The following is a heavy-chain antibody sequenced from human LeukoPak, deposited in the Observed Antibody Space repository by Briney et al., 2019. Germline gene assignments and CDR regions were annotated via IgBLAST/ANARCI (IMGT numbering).Heavy chain of an antibody. D-gene: IGHD3-3*01. Sequence: WASVKVSCKASGYTFTGYYMHWVRQAPGQGLEWMGWINPNSGGTNYAQKFQGRVTMTRDTSISTAYMELSRLRSDDTAVYYCARDQFLEWLHPSRAFDIWGQGTMVTVSS. CDR1: GYTFTGYY. J-gene: IGHJ3*02. V-gene: IGHV1-2*02. CDR3: ARDQFLEWLHPSRAFDI. CDR2: INPNSGGT.